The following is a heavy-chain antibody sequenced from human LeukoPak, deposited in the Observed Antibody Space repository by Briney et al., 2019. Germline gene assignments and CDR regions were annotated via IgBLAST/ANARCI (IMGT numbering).Heavy chain of an antibody. J-gene: IGHJ4*02. CDR2: ISPGDSAT. D-gene: IGHD3-22*01. V-gene: IGHV5-51*01. CDR1: GYSFSSHW. CDR3: ARGAYDTTALGSHYFDY. Sequence: GESLKISCMGSGYSFSSHWIAWVRQMPGKGLEWVGIISPGDSATKYSPSFQGQVTISADKSINTAYLQWSSLKASDSAMYYCARGAYDTTALGSHYFDYWGQGTLVTVSS.